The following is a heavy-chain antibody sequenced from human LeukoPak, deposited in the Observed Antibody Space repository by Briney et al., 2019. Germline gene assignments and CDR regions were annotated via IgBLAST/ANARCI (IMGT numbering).Heavy chain of an antibody. CDR3: AGPGPPGLYCSGGSCRYYYYYGMDV. V-gene: IGHV5-51*01. CDR2: IYPGDSDT. D-gene: IGHD2-15*01. J-gene: IGHJ6*02. CDR1: GYSFSNYW. Sequence: GESLKISCEGSGYSFSNYWIGWVRQMPGKGLEGMGIIYPGDSDTRYSPSFQGQVTISADKSISTAYLQWSSLKASDTAMYYCAGPGPPGLYCSGGSCRYYYYYGMDVWGQGTTVTVSS.